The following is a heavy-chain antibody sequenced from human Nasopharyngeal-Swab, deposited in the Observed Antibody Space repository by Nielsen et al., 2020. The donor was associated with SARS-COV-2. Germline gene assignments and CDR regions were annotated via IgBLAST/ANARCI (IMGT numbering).Heavy chain of an antibody. V-gene: IGHV1-18*01. CDR3: ARDYYDSSGYYVFDY. CDR2: ISAYNGNT. D-gene: IGHD3-22*01. CDR1: GYTFNSNG. J-gene: IGHJ4*02. Sequence: ASVKVHCKASGYTFNSNGISGERQAPGQGLEWMGWISAYNGNTNYAQKLQGRVTMTTDTSTSTAYMELRSLRSDDTAVYYCARDYYDSSGYYVFDYWGQGTLVTVSS.